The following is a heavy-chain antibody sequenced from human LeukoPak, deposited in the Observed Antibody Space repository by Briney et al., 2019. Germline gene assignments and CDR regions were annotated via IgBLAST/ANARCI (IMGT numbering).Heavy chain of an antibody. D-gene: IGHD3-22*01. V-gene: IGHV3-23*01. CDR1: GFTFSSYA. J-gene: IGHJ6*03. Sequence: GGSLRLSCAASGFTFSSYAMSWVRQAPGKGLEWVSAISGSGGSTYYADSVKGRVTISRDNSENTLYLQMNSLRAEDTAVYYCAKTAYYYDSSSYYYSDYYYHYMDVWGKGTTVTISS. CDR2: ISGSGGST. CDR3: AKTAYYYDSSSYYYSDYYYHYMDV.